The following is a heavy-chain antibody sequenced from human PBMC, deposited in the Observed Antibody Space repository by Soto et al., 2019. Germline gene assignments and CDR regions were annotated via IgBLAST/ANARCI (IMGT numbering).Heavy chain of an antibody. CDR1: GYSIISSDFY. J-gene: IGHJ5*02. V-gene: IGHV4-39*01. Sequence: PSETLSLTCPVSGYSIISSDFYWGWVRQPPGKGLEWIGSIFYLGSSYYNPSLKSRVTMSVDTSKNQFSLRLRSVTAADTALYFCARHSLALRKNNWFDPWGQGIMVT. CDR3: ARHSLALRKNNWFDP. D-gene: IGHD3-3*02. CDR2: IFYLGSS.